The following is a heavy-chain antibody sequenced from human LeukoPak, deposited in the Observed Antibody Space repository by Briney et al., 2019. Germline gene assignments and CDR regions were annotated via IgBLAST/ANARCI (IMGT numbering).Heavy chain of an antibody. CDR3: ARDRGRYYMDV. CDR2: ISSSSSTI. D-gene: IGHD6-25*01. J-gene: IGHJ6*03. CDR1: GFTFSSYR. V-gene: IGHV3-48*01. Sequence: GGSLRLSCAAPGFTFSSYRMNSVRQAPGKGLEWVSYISSSSSTIYYADSVKGRFTLSRDNAKNSLYLQMNSLRAGDTAVYYCARDRGRYYMDVWGKGTTVTISS.